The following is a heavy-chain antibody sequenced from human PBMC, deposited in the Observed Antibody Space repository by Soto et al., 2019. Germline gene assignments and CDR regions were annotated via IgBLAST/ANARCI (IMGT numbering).Heavy chain of an antibody. D-gene: IGHD3-3*01. CDR2: ISSSSSYI. CDR1: GFTFSSYS. V-gene: IGHV3-21*01. Sequence: PGGSLRLSCAASGFTFSSYSMNWVRQAPGKGLEWVSSISSSSSYIYYADSVRGRFTISRDNAKNSLYLQMNSLRAEDTAVYYWARDRGEIYGMDVWGQGTTVTVSS. J-gene: IGHJ6*02. CDR3: ARDRGEIYGMDV.